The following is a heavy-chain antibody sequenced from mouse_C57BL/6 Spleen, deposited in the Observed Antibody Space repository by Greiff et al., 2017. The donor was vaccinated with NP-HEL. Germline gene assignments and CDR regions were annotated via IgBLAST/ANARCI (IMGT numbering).Heavy chain of an antibody. D-gene: IGHD2-3*01. J-gene: IGHJ3*01. Sequence: VQLQQSGPELVKPGASVTMSCKASGYTFTDYNMHWVKQSHGKSLEWIGYINPNNGGTSYNQKFKGKATLTVNKSSSTAYMELRSLTSEDSAVYYCARSGDGYYQAWFAYWGQGTLVTVSA. V-gene: IGHV1-22*01. CDR3: ARSGDGYYQAWFAY. CDR2: INPNNGGT. CDR1: GYTFTDYN.